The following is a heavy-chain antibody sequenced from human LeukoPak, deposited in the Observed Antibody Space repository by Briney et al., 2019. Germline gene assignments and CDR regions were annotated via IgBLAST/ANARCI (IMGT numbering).Heavy chain of an antibody. D-gene: IGHD3-10*01. J-gene: IGHJ4*02. CDR2: IYYSGST. CDR3: ARHGFYYASGPLFDY. Sequence: SETLSVTCIVSGDSINRNSNYWGWLRQPPGRELEWIGSIYYSGSTYYNPSLKSRVTISADASKNRFSLRLSSVTATDTAVYYCARHGFYYASGPLFDYWGQGILVTVSS. V-gene: IGHV4-39*01. CDR1: GDSINRNSNY.